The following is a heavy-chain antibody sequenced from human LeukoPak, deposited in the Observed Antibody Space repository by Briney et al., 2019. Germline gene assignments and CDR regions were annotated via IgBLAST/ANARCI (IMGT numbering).Heavy chain of an antibody. J-gene: IGHJ4*02. CDR1: GFTFSSYG. D-gene: IGHD4-17*01. Sequence: QAGGSLGLSCAASGFTFSSYGMHWVRQAPGKGLEWVAVIWYDGSNKYYADSVKGRFTISRDNSKNTLYLQMNSLRAEDTAVYYCARGGRDGDYFDYWGQGTLVTVSS. CDR2: IWYDGSNK. V-gene: IGHV3-33*01. CDR3: ARGGRDGDYFDY.